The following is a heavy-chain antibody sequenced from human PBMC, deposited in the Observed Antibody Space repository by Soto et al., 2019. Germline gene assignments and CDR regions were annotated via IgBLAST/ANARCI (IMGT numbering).Heavy chain of an antibody. CDR3: AREGLNYDERSGCVDY. Sequence: ASVKVSCKASGYTFTSYYMHWVRQAPGQGLEWMGIINPSGGSTSYAQKFQGRVTMTRDTSTSTVYMELSSLRSEDTAVYYCAREGLNYDERSGCVDYWGQGTLVTVSS. CDR1: GYTFTSYY. D-gene: IGHD3-22*01. V-gene: IGHV1-46*01. J-gene: IGHJ4*02. CDR2: INPSGGST.